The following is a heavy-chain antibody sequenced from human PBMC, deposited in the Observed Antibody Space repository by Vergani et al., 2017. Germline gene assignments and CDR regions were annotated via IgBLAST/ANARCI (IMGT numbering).Heavy chain of an antibody. J-gene: IGHJ4*02. D-gene: IGHD3-3*01. CDR3: ARVSGYDFWSGYYLDY. CDR1: GFTFSSYW. V-gene: IGHV3-7*01. Sequence: EVQLVESGGGLVQPGGSLRLSCAASGFTFSSYWMSWVRQAPGKGLEWVANIKQDGSETYYVDYVKGRFTISRDNAKNSLYLQMNSLRAEDTAVYYCARVSGYDFWSGYYLDYWGQGTLVTVSS. CDR2: IKQDGSET.